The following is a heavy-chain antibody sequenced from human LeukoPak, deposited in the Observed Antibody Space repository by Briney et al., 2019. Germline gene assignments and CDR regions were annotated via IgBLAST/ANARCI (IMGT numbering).Heavy chain of an antibody. J-gene: IGHJ4*02. V-gene: IGHV3-9*01. Sequence: GGSLRLSCAASGFTFDDYAMHWVRQAPGKGLEWVSGISWNSGSIGYADSVKGRFTISRDNAKNSLYLQMNSLRAEDTALYYCAIIHFEVFSEMSSDYWGQGTLVTVSS. CDR2: ISWNSGSI. D-gene: IGHD5-24*01. CDR3: AIIHFEVFSEMSSDY. CDR1: GFTFDDYA.